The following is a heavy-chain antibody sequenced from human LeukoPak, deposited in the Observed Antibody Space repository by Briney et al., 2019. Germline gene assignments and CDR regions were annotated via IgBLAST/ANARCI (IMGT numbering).Heavy chain of an antibody. Sequence: SETLSLTCTVSGGSISGSSYYWSWIRQPPGKGLEWIGYIYYSGSTNYNPSLKSRVTISVDTSKNQFSLKLSSVTAADTAVYYCAGARYFDWFWAFDIWGQGTMVTVSS. J-gene: IGHJ3*02. CDR3: AGARYFDWFWAFDI. D-gene: IGHD3-9*01. CDR1: GGSISGSSYY. V-gene: IGHV4-61*01. CDR2: IYYSGST.